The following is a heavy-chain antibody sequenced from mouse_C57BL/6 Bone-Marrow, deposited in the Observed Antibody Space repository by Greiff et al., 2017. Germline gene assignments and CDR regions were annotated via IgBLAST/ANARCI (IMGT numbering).Heavy chain of an antibody. Sequence: VQLQQSGAELVRPGTSVKLSCKASGYTFTSYWMHWVKQGPGQGLEWIGVIDPSDSYTNYNQKFKGKATLTVDTSSSTAYMQLSSLTSEDSAVYYCASGYFDYWGQGTTLTVSS. CDR3: ASGYFDY. CDR1: GYTFTSYW. V-gene: IGHV1-59*01. CDR2: IDPSDSYT. J-gene: IGHJ2*01.